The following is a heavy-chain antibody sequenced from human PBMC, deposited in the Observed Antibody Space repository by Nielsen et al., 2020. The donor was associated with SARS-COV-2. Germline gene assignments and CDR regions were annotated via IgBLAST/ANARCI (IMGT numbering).Heavy chain of an antibody. V-gene: IGHV3-23*01. CDR1: GLTFSSYA. CDR2: ISGSGGTT. J-gene: IGHJ4*02. CDR3: AKGGGGVYAS. Sequence: GGSLRLSCAASGLTFSSYAMSWVRQVPGKGLEWVSAISGSGGTTSYADSVKGRFTISRDNSKNTLYLQMNSLRAEDTAVYYCAKGGGGVYASWGQGTQVTVSS. D-gene: IGHD2-8*02.